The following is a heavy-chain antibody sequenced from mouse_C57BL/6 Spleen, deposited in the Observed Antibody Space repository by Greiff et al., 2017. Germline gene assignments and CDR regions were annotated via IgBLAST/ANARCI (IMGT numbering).Heavy chain of an antibody. CDR1: GFNIKDDY. D-gene: IGHD2-3*01. J-gene: IGHJ3*01. V-gene: IGHV14-4*01. CDR3: TTKMVTTGAY. Sequence: VQLQQSGAELVRPGASVKLSCTASGFNIKDDYMHWVKQRPEQGLEWIGWIDPENGDTEYASKFQGKATITADTSSNTAYLQLSSLTSEDTAVYYCTTKMVTTGAYWGQGTLVTVSA. CDR2: IDPENGDT.